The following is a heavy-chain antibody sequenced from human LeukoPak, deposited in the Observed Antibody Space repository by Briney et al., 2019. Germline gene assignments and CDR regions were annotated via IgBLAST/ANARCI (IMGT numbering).Heavy chain of an antibody. D-gene: IGHD6-19*01. CDR3: ARDMVAGTPDDAFDI. CDR1: GGSISSSSYY. Sequence: SETLSLTCTVSGGSISSSSYYWGWIRQPPGKGLEWIGSIYYSGSTYYNPSLKSRVTISVDTSKNQFSLKLSSVTAADTAVYYCARDMVAGTPDDAFDIWGQGTMVTVSS. J-gene: IGHJ3*02. CDR2: IYYSGST. V-gene: IGHV4-39*07.